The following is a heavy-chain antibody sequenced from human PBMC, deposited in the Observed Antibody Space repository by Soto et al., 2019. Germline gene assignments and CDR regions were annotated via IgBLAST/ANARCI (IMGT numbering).Heavy chain of an antibody. CDR2: ISYDGRNK. D-gene: IGHD1-26*01. CDR1: GFTFSSYA. Sequence: QVQLVESGGGVVQPGRSLRLSCAASGFTFSSYAMHWVRQAPGKGLEWVAVISYDGRNKYNADSVKGRFTISRDNSKNTLDLQMNSLRAEDTAVYYCSRAVGATTLDYWGQGTLVPVSS. V-gene: IGHV3-30-3*01. J-gene: IGHJ4*02. CDR3: SRAVGATTLDY.